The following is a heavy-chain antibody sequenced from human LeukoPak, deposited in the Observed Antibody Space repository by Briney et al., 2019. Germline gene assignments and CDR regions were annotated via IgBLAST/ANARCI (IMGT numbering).Heavy chain of an antibody. V-gene: IGHV3-30*18. CDR1: GFTFSSYG. CDR3: AKVGDYGDYALDY. D-gene: IGHD4-17*01. Sequence: GRSLRLSCAASGFTFSSYGMHWVRQAPGKGLEWVAVISYDGSYKNYADSVKGRFTISRDNSKNTLYLQMNSLRAEDTAVYYCAKVGDYGDYALDYWGQGTLVTVSS. J-gene: IGHJ4*02. CDR2: ISYDGSYK.